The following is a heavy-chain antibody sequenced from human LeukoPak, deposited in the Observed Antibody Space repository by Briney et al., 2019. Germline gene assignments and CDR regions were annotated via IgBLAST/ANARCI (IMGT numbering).Heavy chain of an antibody. CDR2: ISYDGSNK. Sequence: GGSLRLSCAASGFTFSSYAMHWVRQAPGKGLEWVAVISYDGSNKYYADSVKGRFTISRDNSKNTLYLQMNSLRAEDTAVYYCAGVDAAMPDAFDIWGQGTTVTVSS. V-gene: IGHV3-30*04. D-gene: IGHD5-18*01. CDR3: AGVDAAMPDAFDI. J-gene: IGHJ3*02. CDR1: GFTFSSYA.